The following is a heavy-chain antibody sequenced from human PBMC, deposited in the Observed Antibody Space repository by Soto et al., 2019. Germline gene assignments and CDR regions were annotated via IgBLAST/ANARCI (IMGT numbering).Heavy chain of an antibody. Sequence: ASVKVSCKASGYSFTSYDVNWVRQATGQGLERMGWMNPNSGNTNFAEKLQGRVTMTTDTSTSTAYMELRSLRSDDTAVYYCARAADVSMVRGVPTGDYWGQGTLVTVSS. J-gene: IGHJ4*02. V-gene: IGHV1-8*01. CDR3: ARAADVSMVRGVPTGDY. CDR2: MNPNSGNT. D-gene: IGHD3-10*01. CDR1: GYSFTSYD.